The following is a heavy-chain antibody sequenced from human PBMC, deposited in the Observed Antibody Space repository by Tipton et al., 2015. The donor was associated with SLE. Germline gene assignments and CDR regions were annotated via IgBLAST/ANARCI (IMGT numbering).Heavy chain of an antibody. J-gene: IGHJ4*02. CDR3: ARGPPRLVWYYFDY. CDR2: IYYSGST. CDR1: GGSISSYY. V-gene: IGHV4-59*01. D-gene: IGHD3-16*01. Sequence: TLSLTCTVAGGSISSYYWTWIRQPPDKGLEWIGYIYYSGSTNYNPSPKSQVTMSVDTSKNQFSLKLSSVTAADTAVYYCARGPPRLVWYYFDYWGQGTLVTVSS.